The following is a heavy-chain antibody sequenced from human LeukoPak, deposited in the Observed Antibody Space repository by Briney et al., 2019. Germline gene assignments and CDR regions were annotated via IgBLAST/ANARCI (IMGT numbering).Heavy chain of an antibody. V-gene: IGHV3-20*01. Sequence: PGGSLRLSCAASGFTFDDYGMSWVRQAPGKGLEWVAGIKWNGGRTGYADSVKGRFTISRDNAKNSLYLEMNSLRAEDTALYHCASLAYQSSSGSDYWGQGTLVTVSS. CDR3: ASLAYQSSSGSDY. D-gene: IGHD6-13*01. CDR1: GFTFDDYG. J-gene: IGHJ4*02. CDR2: IKWNGGRT.